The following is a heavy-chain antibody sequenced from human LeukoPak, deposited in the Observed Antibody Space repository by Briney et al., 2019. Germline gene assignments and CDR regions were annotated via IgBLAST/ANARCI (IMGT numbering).Heavy chain of an antibody. Sequence: PGGSLRLSCAASGFTFSNYWMSWVRQAPGKGLEWVANIKEDGGEKHYVDSVKGRFTISRDNAKNSLYLQINSLRAEDTAVYYCARDSRLNTNYNGFAPRAKGTLVIVPS. CDR3: ARDSRLNTNYNGFAP. CDR1: GFTFSNYW. CDR2: IKEDGGEK. V-gene: IGHV3-7*01. D-gene: IGHD4/OR15-4a*01. J-gene: IGHJ5*02.